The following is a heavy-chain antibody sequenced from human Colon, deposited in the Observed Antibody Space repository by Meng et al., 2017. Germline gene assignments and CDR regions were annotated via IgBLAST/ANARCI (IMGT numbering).Heavy chain of an antibody. D-gene: IGHD1-26*01. J-gene: IGHJ4*02. CDR3: AGGPWELDY. Sequence: QVRPRESGPGLVRPSETLSLTCTVSGGSVRSGSHYWSWIRQPPGKGLEWIGYIDYSRSINYYPSLKSRVTMSVDTSKNQFCLNLSSVTAADTAVYYCAGGPWELDYWGQGTLVTVSS. CDR1: GGSVRSGSHY. V-gene: IGHV4-61*01. CDR2: IDYSRSI.